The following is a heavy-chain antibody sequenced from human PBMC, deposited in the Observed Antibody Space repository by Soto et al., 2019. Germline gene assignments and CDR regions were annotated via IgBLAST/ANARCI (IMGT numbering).Heavy chain of an antibody. CDR1: GFTFSSHV. V-gene: IGHV3-23*01. CDR3: ARGPRAPPPHDYGMDV. Sequence: EVQLLESGGGLVQPGGSLRLSCAASGFTFSSHVMNWVRQAPGKGLEWVAAISGGGGTTFYGDSVEGRFTMSRDNSKNTRFLQMNSLGAEDTAVYYCARGPRAPPPHDYGMDVWGQGTTVTVSS. CDR2: ISGGGGTT. J-gene: IGHJ6*02.